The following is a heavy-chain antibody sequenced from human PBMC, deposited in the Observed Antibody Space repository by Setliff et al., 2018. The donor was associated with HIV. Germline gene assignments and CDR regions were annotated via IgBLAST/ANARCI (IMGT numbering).Heavy chain of an antibody. CDR2: IYASIKSA. CDR1: GDSSSSYY. V-gene: IGHV4-4*07. J-gene: IGHJ4*02. CDR3: ARLDCSSSSGFVDY. Sequence: SETLSLTCTVSGDSSSSYYCNWIRQPAGKGLEWIGRIYASIKSANYNPSLKSRITMSVDTSKNQFSLKLSSVTAADTAVYYCARLDCSSSSGFVDYWGQGTLVTVSS. D-gene: IGHD2-2*01.